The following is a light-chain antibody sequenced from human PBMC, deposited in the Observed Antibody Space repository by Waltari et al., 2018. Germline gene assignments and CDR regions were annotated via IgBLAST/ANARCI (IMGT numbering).Light chain of an antibody. CDR2: GAS. J-gene: IGKJ5*01. Sequence: EIVLTQSTGTLSLSPGERATLSCRASQSVSSSYLAWYRQKPGQAPRLLIYGASNRATGIPDMFSGSGSGTYFTLTISRLEPEESAVYYCHQYGSSPTFGQGTRLDIK. CDR3: HQYGSSPT. CDR1: QSVSSSY. V-gene: IGKV3-20*01.